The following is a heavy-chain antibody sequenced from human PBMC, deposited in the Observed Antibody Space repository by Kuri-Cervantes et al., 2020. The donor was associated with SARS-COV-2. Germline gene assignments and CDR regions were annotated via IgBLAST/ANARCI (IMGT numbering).Heavy chain of an antibody. D-gene: IGHD3-22*01. CDR3: AIPMIVVVIVGGSGKPNWFDP. V-gene: IGHV3-64*01. CDR2: ISSNGGST. Sequence: GGSLRLSCAASGFTFSSYAMHWVRQAPGKGLEYVLAISSNGGSTYYANSVKGRFTISRDNSKNTLYLQMGSLRAEDMAVYYCAIPMIVVVIVGGSGKPNWFDPWGQGTLVTVSS. CDR1: GFTFSSYA. J-gene: IGHJ5*02.